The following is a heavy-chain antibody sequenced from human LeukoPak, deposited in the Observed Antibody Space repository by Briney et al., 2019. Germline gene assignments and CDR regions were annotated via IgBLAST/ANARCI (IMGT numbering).Heavy chain of an antibody. J-gene: IGHJ4*02. V-gene: IGHV3-30*02. CDR1: GFTFSSYG. Sequence: GGSLRLSCAASGFTFSSYGMHWVRQAPGKGLEWVAFIRYDGSNKYYADSVKGRFTISRDNSKNTLYLQMNSLRAEDTAVYYCAKGDLGDYYDSSGYYYFWAQGTLVTVSS. CDR2: IRYDGSNK. CDR3: AKGDLGDYYDSSGYYYF. D-gene: IGHD3-22*01.